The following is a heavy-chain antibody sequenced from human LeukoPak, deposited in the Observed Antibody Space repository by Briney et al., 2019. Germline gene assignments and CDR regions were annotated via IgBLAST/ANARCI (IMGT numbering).Heavy chain of an antibody. CDR1: GYTFTSYA. V-gene: IGHV1-3*01. Sequence: ASVNVSCKASGYTFTSYAMHWVRQAPGQRLEWMGWINAGNGNTKYSQKFQGRVTITRDTSASTAYMELSSLRSEDTAVYYCARGFFQVTRGLGYWGQGTLVTVSS. CDR3: ARGFFQVTRGLGY. J-gene: IGHJ4*02. D-gene: IGHD3-3*01. CDR2: INAGNGNT.